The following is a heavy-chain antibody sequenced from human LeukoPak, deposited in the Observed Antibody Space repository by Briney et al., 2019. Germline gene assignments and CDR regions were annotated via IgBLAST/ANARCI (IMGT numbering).Heavy chain of an antibody. D-gene: IGHD3-16*02. CDR1: GGSINSYY. J-gene: IGHJ4*02. CDR2: IYYSGST. V-gene: IGHV4-59*08. Sequence: SETLSLTCTVSGGSINSYYWSWLRQPPGKGLEWIGYIYYSGSTNYNPSLKSRVTISVDTSKNQFSLKLSSVTAADTAVYYCARGYDYVWGSYPENYFDYWGQGTLVTVSS. CDR3: ARGYDYVWGSYPENYFDY.